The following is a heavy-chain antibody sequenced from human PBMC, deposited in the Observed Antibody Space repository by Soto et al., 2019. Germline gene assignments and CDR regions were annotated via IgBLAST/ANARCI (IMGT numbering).Heavy chain of an antibody. Sequence: GGSLRLSCAASGFTFSSYWMSWVRQAPGRGLEWVANIKQDGSEKYYVDSVKGRFTISRDNAKNSLYLQMNSLRAEDTAVYYCARDPDDFWSGYPNYFDYWGQGTLVTV. J-gene: IGHJ4*02. CDR2: IKQDGSEK. D-gene: IGHD3-3*01. CDR1: GFTFSSYW. CDR3: ARDPDDFWSGYPNYFDY. V-gene: IGHV3-7*01.